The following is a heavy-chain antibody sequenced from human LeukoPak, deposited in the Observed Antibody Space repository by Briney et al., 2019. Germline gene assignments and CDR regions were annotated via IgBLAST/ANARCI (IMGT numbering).Heavy chain of an antibody. CDR3: ARQIITMIVVVSRDDAFDI. J-gene: IGHJ3*02. CDR2: IYYSGST. CDR1: GGSISSSSYY. V-gene: IGHV4-39*07. Sequence: SETLSLTCTVSGGSISSSSYYWGWIRQPPGKGLEWIGSIYYSGSTYYNPSLKSRVTISVDTAKNQFSLKLSSVTAADTAVYYCARQIITMIVVVSRDDAFDIWGQGTMATVSS. D-gene: IGHD3-22*01.